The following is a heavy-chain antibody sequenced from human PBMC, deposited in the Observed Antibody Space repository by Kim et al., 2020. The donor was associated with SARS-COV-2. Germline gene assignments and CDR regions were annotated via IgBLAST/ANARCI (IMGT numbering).Heavy chain of an antibody. J-gene: IGHJ4*02. CDR1: GGSINSSTYY. V-gene: IGHV4-39*02. CDR3: ARGRAVAATGY. Sequence: SETLSLTCTVSGGSINSSTYYWGWIRQPPGKGLEWIGCINYSGSNHYTTSLKSRVTISVDTSKNHFSLKLSSATAADTAVYYCARGRAVAATGYWGQGTLVTVSS. D-gene: IGHD6-19*01. CDR2: INYSGSN.